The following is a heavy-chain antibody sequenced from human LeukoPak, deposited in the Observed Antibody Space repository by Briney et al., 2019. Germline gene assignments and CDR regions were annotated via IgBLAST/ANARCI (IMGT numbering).Heavy chain of an antibody. CDR2: IYYSGST. D-gene: IGHD5-18*01. CDR3: GRPIANIAMATPGAPAY. CDR1: VGPNRRSSYH. V-gene: IGHV4-39*01. J-gene: IGHJ4*02. Sequence: SETLSLTCTVSVGPNRRSSYHWAWIRQPPGKGLEWIGSIYYSGSTYYNPSLKSRVTISVDTSKNQFSLKLSTVTAADTAVYYCGRPIANIAMATPGAPAYWGQGTLVTVSS.